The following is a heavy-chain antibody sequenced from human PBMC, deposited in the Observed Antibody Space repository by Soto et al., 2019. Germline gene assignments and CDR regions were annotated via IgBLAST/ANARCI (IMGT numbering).Heavy chain of an antibody. Sequence: SETLSLTCTVSGGSINSVDYYWSWIRQPPGKGLEWIGHIYDSGKTYSNPSLKSQVTISVDTSKSQFSLKLTSVTAADAALFYWARDFFDSSDYTTNGFDPGGQETLVPVSS. D-gene: IGHD3-22*01. CDR3: ARDFFDSSDYTTNGFDP. V-gene: IGHV4-30-4*01. CDR1: GGSINSVDYY. CDR2: IYDSGKT. J-gene: IGHJ5*02.